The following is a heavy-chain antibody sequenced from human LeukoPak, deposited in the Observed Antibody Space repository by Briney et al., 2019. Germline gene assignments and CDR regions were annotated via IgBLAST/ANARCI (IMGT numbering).Heavy chain of an antibody. J-gene: IGHJ6*03. CDR3: AKGSKAVLFTRDHYMDV. D-gene: IGHD6-19*01. CDR1: GSTFSSYD. V-gene: IGHV3-30*02. Sequence: PGGSLRLSCAASGSTFSSYDIHWVRQAPGKGLEWVAFIRYDGSNKYYADSVRGRFTISRDNSKNTLYLQMNSLRAEDTAVYFCAKGSKAVLFTRDHYMDVWGKGTTVTISS. CDR2: IRYDGSNK.